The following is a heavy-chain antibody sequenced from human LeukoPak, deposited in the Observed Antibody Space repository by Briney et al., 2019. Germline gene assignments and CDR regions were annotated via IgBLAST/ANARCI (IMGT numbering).Heavy chain of an antibody. CDR2: ISYDGSNK. D-gene: IGHD6-13*01. Sequence: GGSLRLSCAASGFTFSSYAMHWVRQAPGKGLEWVAVISYDGSNKYYADSVKGRFTISRDNSKNTVYLQMDSLRAEDTAVYYCARGDSSSSLLWFFDLWGRGTLVTVSS. J-gene: IGHJ2*01. CDR3: ARGDSSSSLLWFFDL. V-gene: IGHV3-30-3*01. CDR1: GFTFSSYA.